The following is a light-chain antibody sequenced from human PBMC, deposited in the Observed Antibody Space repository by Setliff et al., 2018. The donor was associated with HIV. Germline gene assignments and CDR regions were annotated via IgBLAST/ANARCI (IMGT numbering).Light chain of an antibody. Sequence: QSALAQPASVSGSPGQSITISCTGTSSDVGGYNSVSWYQHHPGKAPKLMIYDVNDRPSGVSNRFSGSKSGNTASLTISGLQAEDEADYYCCSNTGSNTYVFGTGTKVTVL. J-gene: IGLJ1*01. CDR1: SSDVGGYNS. CDR2: DVN. CDR3: CSNTGSNTYV. V-gene: IGLV2-14*01.